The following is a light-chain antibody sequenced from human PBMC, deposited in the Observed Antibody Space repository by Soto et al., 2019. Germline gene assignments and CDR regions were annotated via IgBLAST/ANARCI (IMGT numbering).Light chain of an antibody. CDR3: QQYGSSPRT. J-gene: IGKJ1*01. CDR2: GAS. CDR1: QSVSSN. V-gene: IGKV3-15*01. Sequence: IEMTQSPSTLSDSPGERATLSCGASQSVSSNLVWYQQKTGQAPRLLIYGASTRVTGIPARFSGSGYGTDFNLTISRLETEDFAVYYCQQYGSSPRTFGQGTKVDIK.